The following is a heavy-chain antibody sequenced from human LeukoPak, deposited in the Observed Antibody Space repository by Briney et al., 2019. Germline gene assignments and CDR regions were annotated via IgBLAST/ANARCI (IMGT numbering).Heavy chain of an antibody. V-gene: IGHV3-23*01. CDR3: AKDVSLHFYSTSGFDS. Sequence: GGSLRLSCTASGFTFRNYAMSWARQAPGKGLQWVSGISGSGGSTYYADSLKGRSTISRDNSKNTLYLQMNSLRVEDSAIYYCAKDVSLHFYSTSGFDSWGQGTLVTASS. J-gene: IGHJ4*02. D-gene: IGHD2-15*01. CDR2: ISGSGGST. CDR1: GFTFRNYA.